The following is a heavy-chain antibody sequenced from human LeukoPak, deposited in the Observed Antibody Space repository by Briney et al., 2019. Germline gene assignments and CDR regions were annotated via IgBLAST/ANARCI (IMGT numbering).Heavy chain of an antibody. CDR3: ARGEDGTGDYRPTYFDS. CDR2: INHGGGT. Sequence: PSETLSLTSAVYGGSFSDYFWNWIRQPPGKGLEWIGEINHGGGTRYNPSLKSRATISVDTSKKQFSLNLTSVTAADTAVYYCARGEDGTGDYRPTYFDSWGQGTLVTASS. CDR1: GGSFSDYF. D-gene: IGHD4-17*01. V-gene: IGHV4-34*01. J-gene: IGHJ4*02.